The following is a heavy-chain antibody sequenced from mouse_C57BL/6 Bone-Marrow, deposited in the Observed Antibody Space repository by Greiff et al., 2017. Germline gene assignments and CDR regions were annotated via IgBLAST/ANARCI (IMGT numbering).Heavy chain of an antibody. Sequence: QVQLQQSGAELARPGASVQLSCKASGYTFTSYGISWVKQRTGQGLEWIGEIYPRSGNTYYNEKFKGKATLTADKSSSTAYMELRSLTSEDSAVYFCARWTLYYAMDYWGQGTSVTVSS. CDR3: ARWTLYYAMDY. J-gene: IGHJ4*01. CDR2: IYPRSGNT. V-gene: IGHV1-81*01. CDR1: GYTFTSYG.